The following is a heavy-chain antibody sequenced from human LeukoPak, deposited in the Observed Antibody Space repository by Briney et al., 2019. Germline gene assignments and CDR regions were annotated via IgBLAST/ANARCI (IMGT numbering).Heavy chain of an antibody. D-gene: IGHD3-22*01. J-gene: IGHJ4*02. CDR1: GGSFSGYF. Sequence: SETLSLTCAVYGGSFSGYFWSWIRQPPGKGLEWIGEINHSGNTNYNPSLKSRVTILVDTSKNQFSLKLSSVTAADTAVYYCARGSQYYYDSNGYYSHDYWGQGTLVTVSS. V-gene: IGHV4-34*01. CDR2: INHSGNT. CDR3: ARGSQYYYDSNGYYSHDY.